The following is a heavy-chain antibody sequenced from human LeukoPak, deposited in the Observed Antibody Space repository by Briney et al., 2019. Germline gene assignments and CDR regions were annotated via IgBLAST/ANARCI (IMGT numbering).Heavy chain of an antibody. J-gene: IGHJ4*02. CDR2: LFQSETT. Sequence: KASETLSLTCTVSGYFISSGYYWGWIRPPPGKGLEWIGILFQSETTYYNPSLKSRITISLDTSKNQFSLKLSSVTAADTAVYYCARFDSFDVSGYYGGYWGQGTLVTVSS. V-gene: IGHV4-38-2*02. CDR1: GYFISSGYY. CDR3: ARFDSFDVSGYYGGY. D-gene: IGHD6-19*01.